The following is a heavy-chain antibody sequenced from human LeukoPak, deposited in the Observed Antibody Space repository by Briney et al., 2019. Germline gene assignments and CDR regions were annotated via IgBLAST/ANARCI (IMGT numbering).Heavy chain of an antibody. CDR2: IWYDGSNK. CDR1: GFTFSSYG. CDR3: GRSPLLYWSGGCRSQRRHTGYGIDV. D-gene: IGHD2-15*01. Sequence: AGSLRLSCAASGFTFSSYGMHWVRQAPGKGLEWVAVIWYDGSNKYYADSVKGRFTISRDNSKNTLYLQMNSLRAEDTAVYYCGRSPLLYWSGGCRSQRRHTGYGIDVWGQGTTVSVSS. J-gene: IGHJ6*02. V-gene: IGHV3-33*01.